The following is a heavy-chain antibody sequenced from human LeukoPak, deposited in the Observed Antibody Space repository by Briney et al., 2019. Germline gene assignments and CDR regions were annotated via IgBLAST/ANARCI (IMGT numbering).Heavy chain of an antibody. CDR3: ARGEGGSYSVGY. CDR2: IYTSGST. J-gene: IGHJ4*02. CDR1: GGSISRGSYY. D-gene: IGHD1-26*01. Sequence: PSETLSLTCTVSGGSISRGSYYWSWIRQPAGKGLEWIGRIYTSGSTNYNPSLKSRVTISVDTSKNQFSLKLSSVTAADTAVYYCARGEGGSYSVGYWGQGTLVTVSS. V-gene: IGHV4-61*02.